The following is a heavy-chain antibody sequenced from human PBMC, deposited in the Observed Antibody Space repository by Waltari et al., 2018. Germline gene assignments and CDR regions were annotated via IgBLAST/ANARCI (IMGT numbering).Heavy chain of an antibody. J-gene: IGHJ5*02. CDR1: GFTFSSYS. CDR3: ARDPRGIAVGNWFDP. D-gene: IGHD6-19*01. V-gene: IGHV3-21*01. Sequence: EVQLVESGGGLVKPGGSLRLSCAASGFTFSSYSMNWVRQVPGKGLDWVSCISSMSRYIYYADSVKCRLTISRDNANNSLFLQMNSLRAEHTAVYYCARDPRGIAVGNWFDPWGQVTLVTVSS. CDR2: ISSMSRYI.